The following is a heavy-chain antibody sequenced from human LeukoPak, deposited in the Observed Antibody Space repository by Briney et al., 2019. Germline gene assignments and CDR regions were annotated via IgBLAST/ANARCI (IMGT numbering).Heavy chain of an antibody. CDR1: GYTFTTYV. D-gene: IGHD2-2*01. CDR3: ARRFSYAADFDY. Sequence: ASVKVSCKASGYTFTTYVNWVRLATGQGLEWMGWMNPVSGDTAYAQKFQGRVTLSRNTSTDTAYMELSSLRSEDTAIYFCARRFSYAADFDYWGQGTLVTVSS. J-gene: IGHJ4*02. V-gene: IGHV1-8*01. CDR2: MNPVSGDT.